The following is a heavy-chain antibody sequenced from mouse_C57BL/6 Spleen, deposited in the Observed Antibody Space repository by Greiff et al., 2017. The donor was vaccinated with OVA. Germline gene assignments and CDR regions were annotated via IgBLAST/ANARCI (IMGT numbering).Heavy chain of an antibody. CDR3: AGYGSSYGFDY. J-gene: IGHJ2*01. CDR2: IDPSDSYT. V-gene: IGHV1-59*01. Sequence: QVQLQQPGAELVRPGTSVKLSCKASGYTFTSYWMHWVKQRPGQGLEWIGVIDPSDSYTNYNQKFKGKATLTVDTSSSTAYMQLSSLTSEDSAVYYCAGYGSSYGFDYWGQGTTLTVSS. D-gene: IGHD1-1*01. CDR1: GYTFTSYW.